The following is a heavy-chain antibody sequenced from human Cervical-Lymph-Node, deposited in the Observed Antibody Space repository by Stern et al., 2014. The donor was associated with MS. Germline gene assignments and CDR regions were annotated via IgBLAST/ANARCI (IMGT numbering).Heavy chain of an antibody. CDR1: GYTFTNYD. J-gene: IGHJ4*02. CDR3: ARDPHGGFDY. CDR2: ISAHNGDT. V-gene: IGHV1-18*04. Sequence: VQLVESGAEVKTPGASVKGSCKASGYTFTNYDFSWVRQAPGQGLEWMGWISAHNGDTKYAQNLQGRLTLTTDTSTRTAYMELRSLRSDDTAVYYCARDPHGGFDYWGQGTLVTVSS.